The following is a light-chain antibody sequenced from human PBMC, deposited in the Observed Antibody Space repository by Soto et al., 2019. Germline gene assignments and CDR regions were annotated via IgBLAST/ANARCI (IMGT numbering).Light chain of an antibody. J-gene: IGKJ4*01. CDR3: QQRSYWRLT. CDR1: QSVSSY. V-gene: IGKV3-11*01. Sequence: EIVLTQSPATLSLSPGERATLSCRASQSVSSYLAWYQQKPGQAPRLLIYDASNRATGIPARFSGSGSGTDFALSISSAEPDYFALKYCQQRSYWRLTFGGGTKVEIK. CDR2: DAS.